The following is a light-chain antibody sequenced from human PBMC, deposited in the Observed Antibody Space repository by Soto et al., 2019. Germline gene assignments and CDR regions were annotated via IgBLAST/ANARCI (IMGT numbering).Light chain of an antibody. J-gene: IGKJ1*01. V-gene: IGKV3-20*01. CDR2: GTS. CDR3: QQYGSWT. CDR1: QTISSNN. Sequence: EIVLTQSPGTLSVSPGERATLSCRASQTISSNNLAWYQQKPGQAPSLLIYGTSSRATGIPDRFSGSGSGTDITLTISRLEPEESAIYYWQQYGSWTFGQGTKVEI.